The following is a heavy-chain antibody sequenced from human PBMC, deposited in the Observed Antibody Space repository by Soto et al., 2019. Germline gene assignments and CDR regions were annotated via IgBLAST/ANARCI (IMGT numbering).Heavy chain of an antibody. CDR3: AKGLGVLATIQYFDY. CDR1: GFTFSDYG. D-gene: IGHD5-12*01. CDR2: ISYDGSKI. V-gene: IGHV3-30*18. J-gene: IGHJ4*02. Sequence: QVRLVESGGGVVQPGKSLRLACAASGFTFSDYGMHWIRQAPGKGLEWVAMISYDGSKIYYANSVKGRFTISRDSSENTLYLQMSSLRAEDTAVYYCAKGLGVLATIQYFDYWGQGALVTVSS.